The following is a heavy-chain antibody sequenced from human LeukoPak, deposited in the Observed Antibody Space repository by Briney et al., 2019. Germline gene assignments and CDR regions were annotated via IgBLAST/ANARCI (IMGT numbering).Heavy chain of an antibody. CDR3: ARTGTTFFDY. D-gene: IGHD1-7*01. CDR2: IHYLGST. V-gene: IGHV4-59*01. CDR1: GDSMSHYY. J-gene: IGHJ4*02. Sequence: SETLSLTCSVSGDSMSHYYWSWIRQPPGKGLEWIGYIHYLGSTKYNPSLKSRLTISVDTPKSHFSLRLTSVTAADTAIYYCARTGTTFFDYWGQGSLVTVSS.